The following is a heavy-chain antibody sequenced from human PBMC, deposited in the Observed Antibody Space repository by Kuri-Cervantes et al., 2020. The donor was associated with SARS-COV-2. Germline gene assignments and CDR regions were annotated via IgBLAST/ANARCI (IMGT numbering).Heavy chain of an antibody. V-gene: IGHV4-59*11. CDR2: IYYSGST. CDR1: GGSISSHY. D-gene: IGHD6-6*01. Sequence: SETLSLTCTVSGGSISSHYWSWIRQPPGKGLEWIGYIYYSGSTNYNPSLKSRVTISVDTSKNQFSLKLNSVTPEDTAVYYCARGSSLGPGAFDIWGQGTMVTVSS. J-gene: IGHJ3*02. CDR3: ARGSSLGPGAFDI.